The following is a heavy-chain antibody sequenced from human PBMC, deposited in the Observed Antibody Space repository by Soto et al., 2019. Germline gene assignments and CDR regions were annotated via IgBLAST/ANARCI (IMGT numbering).Heavy chain of an antibody. D-gene: IGHD6-13*01. Sequence: WASVKVSCKASGYTFTSYDINWVRQATGQGLEWMGWMNPNSGNTGYAQKFQGRVTMTRNTSISTAYMELSSLRSEDTAVYYCAYSSSWYYYYGMDVWGQGTTVTVSS. J-gene: IGHJ6*02. CDR3: AYSSSWYYYYGMDV. CDR1: GYTFTSYD. CDR2: MNPNSGNT. V-gene: IGHV1-8*01.